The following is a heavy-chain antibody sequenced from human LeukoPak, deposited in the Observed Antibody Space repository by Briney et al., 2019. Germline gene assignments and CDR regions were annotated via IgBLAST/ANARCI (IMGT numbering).Heavy chain of an antibody. J-gene: IGHJ4*02. CDR1: GYTFTSYN. CDR2: IDPRGGSI. CDR3: ASEPPSSCYFDH. V-gene: IGHV1-46*01. D-gene: IGHD2-15*01. Sequence: ASVKVSCKASGYTFTSYNIHWVRQAPGQGLEWVGRIDPRGGSIHYAQNFQGRDTMTRDTSTNTVYMELSSLRSEDTAVFYCASEPPSSCYFDHWGQGALVTVSS.